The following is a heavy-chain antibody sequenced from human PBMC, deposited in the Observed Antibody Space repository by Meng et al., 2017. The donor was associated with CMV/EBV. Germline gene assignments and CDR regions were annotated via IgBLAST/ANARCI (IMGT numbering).Heavy chain of an antibody. CDR3: ARGRGGYCSSTSCLFDY. J-gene: IGHJ4*02. CDR1: GYTFTSYD. D-gene: IGHD2-2*01. V-gene: IGHV1-8*03. CDR2: MNPNSGNT. Sequence: ASVKVSCKASGYTFTSYDINWVRQATGQGLEWMGWMNPNSGNTGYAQKFQGRVTITRNTSISTAYMELSSLRSEDTAVYYCARGRGGYCSSTSCLFDYWGQGTLVTSPQ.